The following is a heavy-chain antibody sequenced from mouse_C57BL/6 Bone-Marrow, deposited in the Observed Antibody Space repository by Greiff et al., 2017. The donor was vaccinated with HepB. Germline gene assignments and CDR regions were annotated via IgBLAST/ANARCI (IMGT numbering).Heavy chain of an antibody. CDR3: ARDASRGDFDY. CDR1: GFTFSDFY. V-gene: IGHV7-1*01. Sequence: EENLVESGGGLVQSGRSLRLSCATSGFTFSDFYMEWVRQAPGKGLEWIAASRNKANDYTTEYSASVKGRFIVSRDTSQSILYLQMNALRAEDTAIYYCARDASRGDFDYWGQGTTLTVSS. CDR2: SRNKANDYTT. J-gene: IGHJ2*01.